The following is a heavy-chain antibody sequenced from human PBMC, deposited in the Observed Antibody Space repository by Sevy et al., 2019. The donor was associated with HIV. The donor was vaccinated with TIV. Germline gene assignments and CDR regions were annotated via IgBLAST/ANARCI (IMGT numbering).Heavy chain of an antibody. V-gene: IGHV1-69*04. CDR3: AREPTRGAGGTGGYYYYGMDV. Sequence: ASVKVSCKASGGTFSSYAISWVRQAPGQGLEWMGRIIPILGIANYTQKFQGRVTITADKSTSTAYMELSSLRSEDTAVYYCAREPTRGAGGTGGYYYYGMDVWGQGTTVTVSS. CDR2: IIPILGIA. D-gene: IGHD3-16*01. J-gene: IGHJ6*02. CDR1: GGTFSSYA.